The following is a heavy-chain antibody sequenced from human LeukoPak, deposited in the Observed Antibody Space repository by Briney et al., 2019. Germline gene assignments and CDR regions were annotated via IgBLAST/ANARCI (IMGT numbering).Heavy chain of an antibody. D-gene: IGHD4-23*01. Sequence: QPGGSLRLSCAASGFTFSSYGMHWVRQAPGKGLEWVAFIRHDGSNKYYADSVKGRFTISRDNSKNTLYLQMNSLRAEDTALYYCARGGSYGGYHSYWGQGTLVTVSS. CDR3: ARGGSYGGYHSY. CDR1: GFTFSSYG. CDR2: IRHDGSNK. J-gene: IGHJ4*02. V-gene: IGHV3-30*02.